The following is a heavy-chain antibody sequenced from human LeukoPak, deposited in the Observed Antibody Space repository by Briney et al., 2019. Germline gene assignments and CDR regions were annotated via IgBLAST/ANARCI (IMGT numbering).Heavy chain of an antibody. CDR3: AGDTGGWYYLDY. J-gene: IGHJ4*02. CDR1: GFTVSSNY. Sequence: PGGSLRLSCAASGFTVSSNYMSWVRQAPGKGLEWVSVIYSGGSTFYADSVKGRFTISRDNSKNTLNLQMNSLRAEDTAVYYCAGDTGGWYYLDYWGQGTLVTVSS. D-gene: IGHD6-19*01. V-gene: IGHV3-66*01. CDR2: IYSGGST.